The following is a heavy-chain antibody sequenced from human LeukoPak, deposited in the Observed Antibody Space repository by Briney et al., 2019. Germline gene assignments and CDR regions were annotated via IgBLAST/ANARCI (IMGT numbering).Heavy chain of an antibody. V-gene: IGHV1-46*01. D-gene: IGHD5-18*01. CDR1: GYTFTSYY. J-gene: IGHJ4*02. Sequence: ASVKVSCKASGYTFTSYYMHWVRQAPGQGLEWMGIISPSSGSTSYAQNFQGRVTMTRDTSSSTVNMELSSLRSEDTAVYYCARGYTYGDYWGQGTLVTVSS. CDR3: ARGYTYGDY. CDR2: ISPSSGST.